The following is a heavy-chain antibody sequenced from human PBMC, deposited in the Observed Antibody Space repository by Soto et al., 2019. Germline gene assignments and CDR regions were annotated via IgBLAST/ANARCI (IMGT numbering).Heavy chain of an antibody. CDR1: GFTFTSSW. J-gene: IGHJ2*01. CDR3: VRDPPAGWYFDL. V-gene: IGHV3-7*01. Sequence: EVQLVESGGGLVQPGGSLRLSCSPSGFTFTSSWMTWVRQAPGKGLEWVANIKQDGSQDHYVDSVRGRFTISRDNARNSLYLQMNSLRAEDTAVYYCVRDPPAGWYFDLWGRGTLVTVSS. CDR2: IKQDGSQD. D-gene: IGHD3-10*01.